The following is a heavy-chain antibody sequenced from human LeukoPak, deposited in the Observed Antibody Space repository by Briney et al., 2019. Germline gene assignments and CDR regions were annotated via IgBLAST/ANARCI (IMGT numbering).Heavy chain of an antibody. CDR1: GGSISSGGFY. J-gene: IGHJ5*02. Sequence: TLSLTCSVTGGSISSGGFYWSWIRQHPGQGLEWIGYIHNSGSTYYNPSLQSRAIISLDASKSQFSLQLNSVTAADTAVYYCARVDGSGSKRWFDPWGQGVPVTVSS. V-gene: IGHV4-31*03. D-gene: IGHD3-10*01. CDR2: IHNSGST. CDR3: ARVDGSGSKRWFDP.